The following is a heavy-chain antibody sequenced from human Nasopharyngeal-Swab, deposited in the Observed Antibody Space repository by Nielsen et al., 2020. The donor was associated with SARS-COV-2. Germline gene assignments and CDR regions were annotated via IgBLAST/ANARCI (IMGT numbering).Heavy chain of an antibody. CDR3: ARDEKSQGIFGVVISGQWWFDP. CDR2: LNTITGNP. Sequence: SVKFSCNASGYTFTSYAMNWVRQAPVQGLEWLGCLNTITGNPTYAQGFTGRFVFSLDTSVSTAHLQISRLKAEDTAVYYCARDEKSQGIFGVVISGQWWFDPWGQGTLVTVSS. J-gene: IGHJ5*02. D-gene: IGHD3-3*01. V-gene: IGHV7-4-1*02. CDR1: GYTFTSYA.